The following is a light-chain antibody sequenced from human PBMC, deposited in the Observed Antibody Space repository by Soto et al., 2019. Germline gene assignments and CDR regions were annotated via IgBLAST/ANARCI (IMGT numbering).Light chain of an antibody. CDR2: RNN. V-gene: IGLV1-47*01. CDR3: AAWDDSLSVIYV. J-gene: IGLJ1*01. CDR1: SSNIGSNY. Sequence: QSVLTQPPSASGTPGQRVTISCSGSSSNIGSNYVYWYQQLPGTAPKLLIYRNNQRPSGVSDRFSGSKSGTSASLAISGLRSEDEADYYCAAWDDSLSVIYVFGTGTKVTVL.